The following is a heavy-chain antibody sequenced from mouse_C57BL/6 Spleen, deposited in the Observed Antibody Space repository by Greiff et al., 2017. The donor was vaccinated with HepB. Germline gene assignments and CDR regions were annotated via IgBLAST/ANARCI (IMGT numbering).Heavy chain of an antibody. J-gene: IGHJ2*01. V-gene: IGHV1-81*01. CDR3: ARLSIYDGLYGYVDY. CDR2: IYPRSGNT. CDR1: GYTFTSYG. Sequence: QVQLKESGAELARPGASVKLSCKASGYTFTSYGISWVKQRTGQGLEWIGEIYPRSGNTYYNEKFKGKATLTADKSSSTAYMELRSLTSEDSAVYFCARLSIYDGLYGYVDYWGQGTTLTVSS. D-gene: IGHD2-3*01.